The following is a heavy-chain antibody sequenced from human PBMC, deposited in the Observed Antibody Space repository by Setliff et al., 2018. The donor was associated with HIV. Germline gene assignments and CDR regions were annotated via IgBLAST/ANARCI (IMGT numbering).Heavy chain of an antibody. J-gene: IGHJ4*02. D-gene: IGHD5-18*01. V-gene: IGHV4-59*12. CDR2: IYETGST. CDR1: GDSISGYY. Sequence: LSLTCTVSGDSISGYYWSWIRQSPGKGLEWIGFIYETGSTYYNPSLKSRVSISIDTSKNQFSLKLSSVTAADTAVYFCARDGYTNGYINTFDLWGQGSLVTVSS. CDR3: ARDGYTNGYINTFDL.